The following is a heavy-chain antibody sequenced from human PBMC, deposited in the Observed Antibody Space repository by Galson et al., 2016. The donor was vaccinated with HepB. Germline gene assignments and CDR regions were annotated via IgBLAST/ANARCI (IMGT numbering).Heavy chain of an antibody. CDR1: GGSISGYY. CDR2: IHYTGTT. D-gene: IGHD4-11*01. V-gene: IGHV4-59*01. CDR3: ARKYSRFWFDS. J-gene: IGHJ5*01. Sequence: SETLSLTCTVSGGSISGYYWSWLRQPPGKGPEWIGYIHYTGTTNYNPSLESRVTISVDTSENRFSLTVRPVTAADTAVYYCARKYSRFWFDSWGQGTLSPSPQ.